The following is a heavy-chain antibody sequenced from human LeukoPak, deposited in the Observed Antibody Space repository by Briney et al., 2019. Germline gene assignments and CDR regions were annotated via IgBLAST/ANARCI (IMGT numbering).Heavy chain of an antibody. CDR2: IYTSGST. CDR1: GGSISSYY. V-gene: IGHV4-4*09. J-gene: IGHJ2*01. CDR3: ARSIVVVAAKYWYFDL. D-gene: IGHD2-15*01. Sequence: PSETLSLTCTVSGGSISSYYWSWIRQPPGKGLEWIGYIYTSGSTNYNPSLKSRVTISVDTSTNQFSLKLSSVTAADTAVYYCARSIVVVAAKYWYFDLWGRGTLVTVSS.